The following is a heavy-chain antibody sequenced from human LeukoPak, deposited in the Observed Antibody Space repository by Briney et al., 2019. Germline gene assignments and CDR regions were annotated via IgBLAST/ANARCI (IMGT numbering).Heavy chain of an antibody. CDR3: ARTPLFLVGYDILTGYLFDRKEYYFDY. CDR1: GGSISSYY. CDR2: IYYSGST. D-gene: IGHD3-9*01. J-gene: IGHJ4*02. V-gene: IGHV4-59*01. Sequence: PSGTLSLTCTVSGGSISSYYWSWIRQPPGKGLEWIGYIYYSGSTNYNPSLKSRVTISVDTSKNQFSLKLSSVTAADTAVYYCARTPLFLVGYDILTGYLFDRKEYYFDYWGQGTLVTVSS.